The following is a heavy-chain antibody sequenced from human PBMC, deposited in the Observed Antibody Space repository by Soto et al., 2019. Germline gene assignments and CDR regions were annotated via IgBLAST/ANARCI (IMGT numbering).Heavy chain of an antibody. D-gene: IGHD2-2*01. CDR1: GGSISSSNW. J-gene: IGHJ6*02. CDR3: AREKYCSSTSCYSGYGMDV. V-gene: IGHV4-4*02. Sequence: PSETLSLTCAVSGGSISSSNWWSWVRQPPGKGLEWIGEIYHSGSTNYNPSLKSRVTISVDKSKNQFSLKLSSVTAADTAVYYCAREKYCSSTSCYSGYGMDVWGQGTTVTVSS. CDR2: IYHSGST.